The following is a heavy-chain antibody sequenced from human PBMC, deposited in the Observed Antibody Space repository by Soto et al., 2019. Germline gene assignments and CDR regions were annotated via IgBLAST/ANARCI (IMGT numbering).Heavy chain of an antibody. CDR2: MNTNTNTT. V-gene: IGHV1-8*01. J-gene: IGHJ4*02. CDR1: GYTFTNND. Sequence: ASVKVSCKASGYTFTNNDINWVRQAPGQGLEWIGWMNTNTNTTDSAEVFEGRVTITADESTSTAYMELSSLRSEDTAVYYCARRAGGDYVWGSYLNWGQGTLVTVSS. CDR3: ARRAGGDYVWGSYLN. D-gene: IGHD3-16*02.